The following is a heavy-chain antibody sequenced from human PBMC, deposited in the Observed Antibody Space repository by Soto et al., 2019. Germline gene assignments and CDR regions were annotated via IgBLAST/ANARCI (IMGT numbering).Heavy chain of an antibody. Sequence: GESLKISCKGSGYSFTSYWIGWVRQMPGKGLEWMGIIYPGDSDTRYSPSFQGQVTISADKSISTAYLQWSSLKASDTALYYCARQYDSSGYLSFAFDIWGKGTMVTVSS. D-gene: IGHD3-22*01. CDR1: GYSFTSYW. CDR2: IYPGDSDT. CDR3: ARQYDSSGYLSFAFDI. J-gene: IGHJ3*02. V-gene: IGHV5-51*01.